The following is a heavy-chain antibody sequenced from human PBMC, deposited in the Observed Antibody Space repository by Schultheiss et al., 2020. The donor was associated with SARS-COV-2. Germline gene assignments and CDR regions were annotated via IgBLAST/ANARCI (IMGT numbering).Heavy chain of an antibody. CDR3: ARDRTPTVTLPFDP. J-gene: IGHJ5*02. D-gene: IGHD4-17*01. V-gene: IGHV3-21*05. CDR1: GFTFSSYS. Sequence: GESLKISCAASGFTFSSYSMNWVRQAPGKGLEWVSYISSSSSYIYYADSVKGRLTVSRDNSKNTLYLQMNSLRAEDTAVYYCARDRTPTVTLPFDPWGQGTLVTVSS. CDR2: ISSSSSYI.